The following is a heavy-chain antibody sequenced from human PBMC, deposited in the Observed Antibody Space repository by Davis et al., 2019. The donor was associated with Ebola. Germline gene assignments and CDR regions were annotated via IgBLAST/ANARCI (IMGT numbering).Heavy chain of an antibody. Sequence: GESLKTSCASSGFTFSSYWMSWVRQAPGQGLEWVSIIHSGGITFYTDSVMGRFTISRDKSKSTLYLQMNSLRAEDTAVYYCARVVGQQDWYFDLWGPGTLVTVSS. J-gene: IGHJ2*01. CDR2: IHSGGIT. D-gene: IGHD6-13*01. CDR3: ARVVGQQDWYFDL. V-gene: IGHV3-53*01. CDR1: GFTFSSYW.